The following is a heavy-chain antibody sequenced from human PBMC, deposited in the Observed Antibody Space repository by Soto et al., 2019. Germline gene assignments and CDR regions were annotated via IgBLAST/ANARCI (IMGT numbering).Heavy chain of an antibody. CDR3: ARDPYQDYGDSLYYYALDA. V-gene: IGHV4-34*01. CDR2: INHSGNT. J-gene: IGHJ6*02. CDR1: GASLSDNY. Sequence: SETLSLTCAVYGASLSDNYCNWLRQPPGKGLEWIGEINHSGNTNYNPSLSSRLTISMDTSKNRVSLNLTSVTAADTAVYFCARDPYQDYGDSLYYYALDAWGQGLAVTVSS. D-gene: IGHD2-21*01.